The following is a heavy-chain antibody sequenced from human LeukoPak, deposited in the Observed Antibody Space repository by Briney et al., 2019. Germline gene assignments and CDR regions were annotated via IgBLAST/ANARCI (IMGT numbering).Heavy chain of an antibody. CDR2: IYTSGST. Sequence: SETLSLTCTVSGGSISSYYWSRIRQPAGKGLEWIGRIYTSGSTNYNPSLKSRVTMSVDTSKKQFSLKLSSVTAADTAVYYCARDGHYYDSSAPTFGNWFDPWGQGTLVTVSS. V-gene: IGHV4-4*07. D-gene: IGHD3-22*01. CDR1: GGSISSYY. J-gene: IGHJ5*02. CDR3: ARDGHYYDSSAPTFGNWFDP.